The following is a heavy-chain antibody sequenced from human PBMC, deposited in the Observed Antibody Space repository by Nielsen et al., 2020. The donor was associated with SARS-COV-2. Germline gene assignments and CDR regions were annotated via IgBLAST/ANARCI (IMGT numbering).Heavy chain of an antibody. CDR3: ALSPGDILTGSPYWYFDL. Sequence: SETLSLTCTVSGCSISSGGYYWSWIRQHPGKGLEWIGYIYYSGSTYYNPSLKSRVTISVDTSKNQFSLKLSSVTAADTAVYYCALSPGDILTGSPYWYFDLWGRGTLVTVSS. CDR2: IYYSGST. D-gene: IGHD3-9*01. J-gene: IGHJ2*01. CDR1: GCSISSGGYY. V-gene: IGHV4-31*03.